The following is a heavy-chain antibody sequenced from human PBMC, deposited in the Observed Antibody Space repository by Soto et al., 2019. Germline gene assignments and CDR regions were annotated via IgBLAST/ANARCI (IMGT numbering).Heavy chain of an antibody. J-gene: IGHJ6*02. CDR2: ISYDGINK. D-gene: IGHD3-10*01. CDR1: GFTFSSYV. Sequence: PGGSLRLSCAASGFTFSSYVMHWVRQAPGKGLEWVAVISYDGINKYYADSVKGRFTISRDNSKNTLYLQMNSLRAEDTAVYYCAKGGGESYYYGMDVWGQGTPMTV. CDR3: AKGGGESYYYGMDV. V-gene: IGHV3-30*18.